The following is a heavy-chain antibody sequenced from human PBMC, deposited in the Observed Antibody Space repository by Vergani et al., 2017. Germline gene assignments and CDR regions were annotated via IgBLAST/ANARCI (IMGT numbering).Heavy chain of an antibody. Sequence: QVQLVESGGDLVKPGGSLRLSCAASGCTFSDYYMSWIRQAPGKGLVWVSYISSSGTTIYYADSLKCRFTISRDNAKNSLYLQMNSLRAEDTAVYYCARTPVLLWFGELTHYFDYWGQGTLVTVSS. CDR3: ARTPVLLWFGELTHYFDY. V-gene: IGHV3-11*01. D-gene: IGHD3-10*01. J-gene: IGHJ4*02. CDR1: GCTFSDYY. CDR2: ISSSGTTI.